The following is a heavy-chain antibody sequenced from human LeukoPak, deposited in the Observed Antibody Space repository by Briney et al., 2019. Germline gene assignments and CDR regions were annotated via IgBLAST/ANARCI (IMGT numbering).Heavy chain of an antibody. Sequence: GASVKVSCKASGYTFTSYGISWVRQAPGQGLEWMGWINPNSGGTNYPQKFQGRVTMTRDTSISTAYMELSRLRSEDTAVYYCAREAHSSTSSFESWGQGTLVTVSS. V-gene: IGHV1-2*02. CDR1: GYTFTSYG. CDR3: AREAHSSTSSFES. D-gene: IGHD2-2*01. CDR2: INPNSGGT. J-gene: IGHJ4*02.